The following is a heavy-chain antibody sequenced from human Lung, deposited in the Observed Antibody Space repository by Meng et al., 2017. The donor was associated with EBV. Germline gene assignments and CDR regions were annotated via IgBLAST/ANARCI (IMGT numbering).Heavy chain of an antibody. CDR3: ARGRRNEPLFDY. D-gene: IGHD1-14*01. CDR1: GGSFSTHT. CDR2: LIAVFDKT. V-gene: IGHV1-69*13. Sequence: HVQLVPAGAEVKKAGSSVKVACKTLGGSFSTHTFSWVRQAPGQGLEWMGGLIAVFDKTKAAPRFQDRVTFTADESTSTAYMELSSLTFDDTAVYFCARGRRNEPLFDYWGQGTLVTVSS. J-gene: IGHJ4*02.